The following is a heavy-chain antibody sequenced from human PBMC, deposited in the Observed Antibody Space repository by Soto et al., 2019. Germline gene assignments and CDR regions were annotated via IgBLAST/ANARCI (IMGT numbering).Heavy chain of an antibody. CDR2: INHSGST. CDR1: GGSFSGYY. Sequence: QVQLQQWGAGLLKPSETLSLTCAVYGGSFSGYYWSWIRQPPGKGLEWIGEINHSGSTNYNPSLKSRVTISVDTSKNQFSLKLSSVTAADTAVYYCARGPPDNCYYYYMDVWGKGTTVTVSS. CDR3: ARGPPDNCYYYYMDV. J-gene: IGHJ6*03. V-gene: IGHV4-34*01.